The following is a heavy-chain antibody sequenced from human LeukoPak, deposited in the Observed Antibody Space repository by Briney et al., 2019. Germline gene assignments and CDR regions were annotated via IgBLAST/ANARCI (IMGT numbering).Heavy chain of an antibody. J-gene: IGHJ4*02. CDR2: ISGSGESI. D-gene: IGHD1-26*01. V-gene: IGHV3-23*01. CDR1: GFTFSTYA. Sequence: GGSLRLSCAASGFTFSTYAMSWVRQAPGKGPEWVSRISGSGESIYYADSVQGRFTISRDNSKNTLYLQMNSLRAEDTAVYYCAKLGMYSGTSYWGQGTLVTVSS. CDR3: AKLGMYSGTSY.